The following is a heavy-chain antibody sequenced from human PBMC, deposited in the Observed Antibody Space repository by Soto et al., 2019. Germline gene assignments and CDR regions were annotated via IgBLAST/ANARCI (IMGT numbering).Heavy chain of an antibody. CDR3: ARGRGSGWYGNWFDP. Sequence: PSETLSLTCAVYGGSFSCYYWSWIRQPPGKGLEWIGEINHSGSTNYNPSLKSRVTISVDTSKNQFSLKLSSVTAADTAVYYCARGRGSGWYGNWFDPWGQGTLVTVSS. CDR2: INHSGST. CDR1: GGSFSCYY. J-gene: IGHJ5*02. D-gene: IGHD6-19*01. V-gene: IGHV4-34*01.